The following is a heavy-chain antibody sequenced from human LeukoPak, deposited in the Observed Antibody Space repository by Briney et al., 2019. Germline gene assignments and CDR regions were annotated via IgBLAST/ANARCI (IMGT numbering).Heavy chain of an antibody. CDR2: INTFGTTA. CDR1: GFTFSSYW. J-gene: IGHJ4*02. CDR3: ARDPSSSGWYGYYFDY. Sequence: GGSLRLSCAVSGFTFSSYWMNWVRQVPGKGLVWVSHINTFGTTATYADSVKGRFTISRDNAKNSLYLQMNSLRAEDTAVYYCARDPSSSGWYGYYFDYWGQGTLVSVSS. V-gene: IGHV3-74*01. D-gene: IGHD6-19*01.